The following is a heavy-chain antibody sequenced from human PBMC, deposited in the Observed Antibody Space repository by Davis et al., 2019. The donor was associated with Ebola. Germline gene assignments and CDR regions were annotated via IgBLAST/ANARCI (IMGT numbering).Heavy chain of an antibody. Sequence: PGGFLRLSCAASGFTFINYWMSWVRQAPGKGLEWVANIKQDGSEKLYGDSVKGRFTISRDNAKNSLYLQMSNLRAEDAAVYYCARGMDDYDRNDYPDYWGQGTLVTVSS. CDR1: GFTFINYW. CDR3: ARGMDDYDRNDYPDY. V-gene: IGHV3-7*01. D-gene: IGHD3-22*01. J-gene: IGHJ4*02. CDR2: IKQDGSEK.